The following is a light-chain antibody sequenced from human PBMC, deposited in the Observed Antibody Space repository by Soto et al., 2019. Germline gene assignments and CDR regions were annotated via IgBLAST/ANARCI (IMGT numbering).Light chain of an antibody. CDR2: EVS. J-gene: IGLJ3*02. CDR3: SSYTTSSTHWV. Sequence: QSALTQPASVSGSPGQSITISCTGTSSDVGGYNYVSWYQQHPGKAPKLMIYEVSNRPSGVSNRFSGSKSGNTASLTISGLQAEDEVDYYCSSYTTSSTHWVFGGGTNLTVL. V-gene: IGLV2-14*01. CDR1: SSDVGGYNY.